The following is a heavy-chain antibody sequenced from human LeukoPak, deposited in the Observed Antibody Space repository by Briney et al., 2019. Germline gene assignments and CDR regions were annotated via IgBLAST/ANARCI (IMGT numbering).Heavy chain of an antibody. CDR1: GFTVSSNY. CDR2: IYSGGNT. J-gene: IGHJ4*02. Sequence: PGGSLRLSCAASGFTVSSNYMSWVRQAPGKGLEWVSIIYSGGNTYYTDSVMGRFTNSRDNSKNTLHLQMNSLRAEDTAVYYCARAPDPNFYDRSGFDYWGQGTLITVSS. CDR3: ARAPDPNFYDRSGFDY. D-gene: IGHD3-22*01. V-gene: IGHV3-66*01.